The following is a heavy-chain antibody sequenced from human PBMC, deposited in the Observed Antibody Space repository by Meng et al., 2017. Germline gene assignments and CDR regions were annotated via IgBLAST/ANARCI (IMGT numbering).Heavy chain of an antibody. D-gene: IGHD3-10*01. CDR2: INPNSGGT. CDR1: GYTFTGYY. CDR3: ARADGSGSLWLFDY. V-gene: IGHV1-2*06. Sequence: ASVKVSCKASGYTFTGYYMHWVRQALGQGLEWMGRINPNSGGTNYAQKFQGRVTMTRDTSISTAYMELSRLRSDDTAVYYCARADGSGSLWLFDYWGQGTLVTVSS. J-gene: IGHJ4*02.